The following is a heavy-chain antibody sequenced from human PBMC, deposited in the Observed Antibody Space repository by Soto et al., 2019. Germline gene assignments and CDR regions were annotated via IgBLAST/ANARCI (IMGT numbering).Heavy chain of an antibody. D-gene: IGHD3-22*01. Sequence: GALRLSCAASGFTFSSYEMNWVRQAPGKGLEWVSYISSSGSTIYYADSVEGRLPISRDNGKNSLYLQMNSLGAEEKAVYYCARDPIPNRYYYDSSGYYYWGRGTLVTVSS. CDR2: ISSSGSTI. V-gene: IGHV3-48*03. J-gene: IGHJ4*02. CDR1: GFTFSSYE. CDR3: ARDPIPNRYYYDSSGYYY.